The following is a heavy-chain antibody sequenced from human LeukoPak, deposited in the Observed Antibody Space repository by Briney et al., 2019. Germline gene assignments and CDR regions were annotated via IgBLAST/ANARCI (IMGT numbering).Heavy chain of an antibody. J-gene: IGHJ4*02. V-gene: IGHV4-30-4*01. CDR1: GGSISSGDYY. CDR3: ARWKGYCSSTSCSHGFDY. Sequence: SQTLSLTCTVPGGSISSGDYYWSWIRQPPGKGLEWIGYIYYSGSTYYNPSLKSRVTISVDTSKNQFSLKLSSVTAADTAVYYCARWKGYCSSTSCSHGFDYWGQGTLVTVPS. CDR2: IYYSGST. D-gene: IGHD2-2*01.